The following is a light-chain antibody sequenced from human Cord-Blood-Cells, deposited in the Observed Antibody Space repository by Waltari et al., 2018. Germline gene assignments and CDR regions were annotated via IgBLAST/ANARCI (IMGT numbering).Light chain of an antibody. V-gene: IGKV3-11*01. CDR3: QQRSNWPPIT. CDR2: DAS. CDR1: QSVISY. J-gene: IGKJ5*01. Sequence: EIVLTQSPATLPLSPGERATLSCRASQSVISYLAWYQQKPGQAPRLLIYDASNRATGIPARFSGSGSGTDFTLTISSLEPEDFAVYYCQQRSNWPPITFGQGTRLEIK.